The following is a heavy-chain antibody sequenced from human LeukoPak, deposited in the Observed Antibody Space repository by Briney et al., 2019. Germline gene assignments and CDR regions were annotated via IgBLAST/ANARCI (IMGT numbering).Heavy chain of an antibody. CDR2: IYSGGST. D-gene: IGHD6-13*01. J-gene: IGHJ4*02. Sequence: GGSLRLSCAASGFTVSSNYMSWVRQAPGKGLEWVSVIYSGGSTYYADSVKGRFTISRDNAKNSLYLQMNSLRAEDTAVYYCAREPTYTNTWYTTCDYWGQGTLVTVSS. CDR3: AREPTYTNTWYTTCDY. V-gene: IGHV3-66*01. CDR1: GFTVSSNY.